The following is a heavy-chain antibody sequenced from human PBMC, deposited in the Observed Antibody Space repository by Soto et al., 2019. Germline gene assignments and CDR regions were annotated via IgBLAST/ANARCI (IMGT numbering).Heavy chain of an antibody. CDR3: AKRMATAGPNFDY. CDR1: RFTFRNYA. Sequence: GGSLRLSCAASRFTFRNYAMSWVRQAPGKGLEWVSTISGGGGTTYYADSVKGRFTISRDNSKNMLYLQMNSLRAEDTAVYYCAKRMATAGPNFDYWGQGTLVTVSS. CDR2: ISGGGGTT. V-gene: IGHV3-23*01. J-gene: IGHJ4*02. D-gene: IGHD6-13*01.